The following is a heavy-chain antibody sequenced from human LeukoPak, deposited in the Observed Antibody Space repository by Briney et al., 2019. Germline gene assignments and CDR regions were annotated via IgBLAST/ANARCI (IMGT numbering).Heavy chain of an antibody. CDR2: IYDGRNT. D-gene: IGHD3-3*01. CDR1: GGSITTHY. CDR3: ARGGWGDDSWSGPTINWVDP. V-gene: IGHV4-59*11. J-gene: IGHJ5*02. Sequence: PSETLSLTCTVFGGSITTHYWSWIRQPPGKGLEWIGYIYDGRNTNSNPSLRSRVTISADTSKNQFSLQLRAVTAADTAVYYCARGGWGDDSWSGPTINWVDPWGQGTLITVSS.